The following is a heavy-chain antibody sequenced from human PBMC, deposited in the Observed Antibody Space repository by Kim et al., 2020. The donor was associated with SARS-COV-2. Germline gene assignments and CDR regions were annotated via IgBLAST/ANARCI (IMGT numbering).Heavy chain of an antibody. D-gene: IGHD1-26*01. Sequence: GGSLRLSCAAPGFTFNTYGIHWVRKAQGKGLEGVAVISYEGSKKYYADSVKGRFTISRDNSKNTLSLQMNSLRTEDTAVYYCAKSFSESYFGYDYWGQGTLVTVSS. J-gene: IGHJ4*02. CDR2: ISYEGSKK. CDR1: GFTFNTYG. CDR3: AKSFSESYFGYDY. V-gene: IGHV3-30*18.